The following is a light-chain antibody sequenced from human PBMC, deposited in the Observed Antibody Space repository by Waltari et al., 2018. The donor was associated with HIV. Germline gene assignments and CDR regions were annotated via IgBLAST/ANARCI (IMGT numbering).Light chain of an antibody. CDR1: QSVSSY. J-gene: IGKJ4*01. CDR2: DAS. V-gene: IGKV3-11*01. Sequence: EIVLTPYQATLSLSPGERATLSCRASQSVSSYLAWYQQKPGQAPRLLIYDASNRAPGIPARFSGSGSGTDFTLTISSLEPEDFAVYYCQQRSNWSLVTFGGGTKVEIK. CDR3: QQRSNWSLVT.